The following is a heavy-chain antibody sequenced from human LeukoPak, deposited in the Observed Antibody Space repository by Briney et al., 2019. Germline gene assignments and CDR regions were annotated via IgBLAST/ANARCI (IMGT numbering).Heavy chain of an antibody. Sequence: PSETLSLTCSVSGGSISSSSYYWGWIRQPTGKGLERIGSIYYSGSTYYNPPLKSRVTISVDTSKNQFSLKLSSVTAADTAFYYCARHVGAVAGPIDYWGQGTLVTVSS. CDR1: GGSISSSSYY. J-gene: IGHJ4*02. CDR3: ARHVGAVAGPIDY. D-gene: IGHD6-13*01. CDR2: IYYSGST. V-gene: IGHV4-39*01.